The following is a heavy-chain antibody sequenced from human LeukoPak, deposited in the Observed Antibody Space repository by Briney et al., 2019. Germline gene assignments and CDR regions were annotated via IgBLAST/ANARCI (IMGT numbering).Heavy chain of an antibody. D-gene: IGHD2-15*01. J-gene: IGHJ3*02. CDR3: AREGGFGAFDI. Sequence: PGGPLTLSCPAAGFTIDEYGMNSVRQAPGKWLESVFGSNLNGGGTGYADSVKGRFTISRDNAKNSLYLKMNSLRAEDTALYYCAREGGFGAFDIWGQGTMVTVSS. CDR2: SNLNGGGT. V-gene: IGHV3-20*04. CDR1: GFTIDEYG.